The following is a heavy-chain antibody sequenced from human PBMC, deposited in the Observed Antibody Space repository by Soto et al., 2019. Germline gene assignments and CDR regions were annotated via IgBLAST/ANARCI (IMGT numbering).Heavy chain of an antibody. Sequence: GESLKISCKGSGYSFTSYWISWVRQMPGKGLEWMGRIDPCDSYTNYSPSFQGHVTISADKSISTAYLQWSSLKASDTAMYYCAGRGGDRWGPYYCYGMAFGGQGTTVTVSS. D-gene: IGHD3-16*01. V-gene: IGHV5-10-1*01. CDR3: AGRGGDRWGPYYCYGMAF. CDR2: IDPCDSYT. CDR1: GYSFTSYW. J-gene: IGHJ6*02.